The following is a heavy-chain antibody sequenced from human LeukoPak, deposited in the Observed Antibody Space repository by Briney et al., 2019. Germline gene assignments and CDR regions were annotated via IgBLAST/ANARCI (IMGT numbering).Heavy chain of an antibody. CDR3: ARSGVPAATNYYGMDV. CDR2: IIPIFGTA. J-gene: IGHJ6*02. Sequence: SVKVSCKASGGTFSSYAISWVRQAPGQGLEWMGGIIPIFGTANYAQKFQGRVTITADESTSTAYMELSSLRSEDTAVYYCARSGVPAATNYYGMDVWGQGTTVTVSS. CDR1: GGTFSSYA. V-gene: IGHV1-69*13. D-gene: IGHD2-2*01.